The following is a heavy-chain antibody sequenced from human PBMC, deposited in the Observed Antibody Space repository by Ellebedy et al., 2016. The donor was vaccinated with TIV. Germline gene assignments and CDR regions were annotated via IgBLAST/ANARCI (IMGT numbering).Heavy chain of an antibody. CDR2: ISSSGVSS. J-gene: IGHJ4*02. Sequence: GGSLRLSCAASGFTFRNFAMTWVRQAPGKGLEWVSSISSSGVSSDYADSMRGRVTISRDNSKSTLYLQMDSLRADDSAEYYCAKLDSSGYYYGRLDYWGQGTLVTVSS. D-gene: IGHD3-22*01. CDR1: GFTFRNFA. CDR3: AKLDSSGYYYGRLDY. V-gene: IGHV3-23*01.